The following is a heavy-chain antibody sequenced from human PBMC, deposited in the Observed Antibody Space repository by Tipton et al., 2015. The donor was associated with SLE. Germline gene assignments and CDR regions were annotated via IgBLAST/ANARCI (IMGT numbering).Heavy chain of an antibody. CDR1: GGSFGGYY. V-gene: IGHV4-34*01. J-gene: IGHJ4*02. CDR2: INHSGST. CDR3: ARRIAGWFDY. D-gene: IGHD6-13*01. Sequence: TLSLTCAVYGGSFGGYYWSWIRQPPGKGLEWIGEINHSGSTNYNPSLKSRVTISVDTSKNQFSLKLSSVTAADTAVYYCARRIAGWFDYWGQGTLVTVSS.